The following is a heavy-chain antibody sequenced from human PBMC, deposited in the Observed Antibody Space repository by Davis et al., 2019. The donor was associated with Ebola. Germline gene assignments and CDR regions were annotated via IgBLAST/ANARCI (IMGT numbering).Heavy chain of an antibody. J-gene: IGHJ4*02. D-gene: IGHD1-26*01. CDR3: TSTTNLIDY. Sequence: GESLKISCAASGFTFSSYAMHWVRQAPGKGLEWVAVISYDGSNKYYADSVKGRFTTSRDNSKNTLYLQMNSLRAEDTAVYYCTSTTNLIDYWGQGTLVTVSS. CDR2: ISYDGSNK. CDR1: GFTFSSYA. V-gene: IGHV3-30-3*01.